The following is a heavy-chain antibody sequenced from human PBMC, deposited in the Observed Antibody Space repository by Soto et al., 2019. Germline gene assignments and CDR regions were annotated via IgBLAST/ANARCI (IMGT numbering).Heavy chain of an antibody. CDR3: ARGGYYYDSSGYFDY. J-gene: IGHJ4*02. CDR2: TIPIFGTA. V-gene: IGHV1-69*06. Sequence: SVKVSCKASGGTFSRYAISWVRQAPGQGLEWMGGTIPIFGTANYAQKFQGRVTITADKSTSTAYMELSSLRSEDTAVYYCARGGYYYDSSGYFDYWGQVPLVTVSS. D-gene: IGHD3-22*01. CDR1: GGTFSRYA.